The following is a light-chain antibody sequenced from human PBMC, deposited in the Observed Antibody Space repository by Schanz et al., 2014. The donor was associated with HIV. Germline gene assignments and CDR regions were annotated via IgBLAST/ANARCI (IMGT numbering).Light chain of an antibody. V-gene: IGKV3-20*01. J-gene: IGKJ1*01. CDR3: QYYGSPPWT. CDR1: QSVSSSY. CDR2: GTS. Sequence: EIVLTQSPATLSLSPGERATLSCRASQSVSSSYLAWYQQKPGQAPRLLIYGTSSRATGIPDRFSGSGSGTDFTLTISRVEPEDYAVYYCQYYGSPPWTFGQGTKVEVK.